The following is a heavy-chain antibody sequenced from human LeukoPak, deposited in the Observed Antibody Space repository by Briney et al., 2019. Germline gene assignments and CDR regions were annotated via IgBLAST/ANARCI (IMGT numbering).Heavy chain of an antibody. J-gene: IGHJ4*02. CDR1: GFTFSDYY. Sequence: GGSLRLSCAASGFTFSDYYTSWIRQAPGKGLEWILYISSSGTTTYYADSVKGRFTISRDNSKNTLYLQMNSLRAEDTAVYYCAKDPYNWNYYFDYWGQGTLVTVSS. CDR2: ISSSGTTT. D-gene: IGHD1-7*01. V-gene: IGHV3-11*01. CDR3: AKDPYNWNYYFDY.